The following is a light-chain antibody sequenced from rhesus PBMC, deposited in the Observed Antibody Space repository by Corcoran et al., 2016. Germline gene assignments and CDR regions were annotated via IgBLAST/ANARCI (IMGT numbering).Light chain of an antibody. CDR2: GAS. V-gene: IGKV3-24*01. CDR1: QSVSSS. CDR3: LQHSNWPYS. Sequence: EIVMTQSPDTLSLSPGERATLACRASQSVSSSLACYQQKPGQAPRLLISGASSRATGIPDRFSGRGAGRDFTLTISSLEPEDVAVYYCLQHSNWPYSFGQGTKVEIK. J-gene: IGKJ2*01.